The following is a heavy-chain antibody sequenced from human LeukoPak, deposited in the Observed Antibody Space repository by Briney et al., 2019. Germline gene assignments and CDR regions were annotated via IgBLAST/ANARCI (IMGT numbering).Heavy chain of an antibody. CDR2: IYYSGST. J-gene: IGHJ5*02. CDR3: ARDTGVAGWNYNWFDP. D-gene: IGHD6-19*01. Sequence: PSETLSLTCTVSGGSISSYYWSWIRQPPGKGLEWIGYIYYSGSTKYNPSLKSRVTISLDTSKNQFSLKLNSVTAADTAVYYCARDTGVAGWNYNWFDPWGQGTLVTVSS. V-gene: IGHV4-59*12. CDR1: GGSISSYY.